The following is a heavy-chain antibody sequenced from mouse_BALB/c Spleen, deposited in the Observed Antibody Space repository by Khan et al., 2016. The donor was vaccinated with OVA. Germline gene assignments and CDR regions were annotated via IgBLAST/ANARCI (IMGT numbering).Heavy chain of an antibody. CDR2: ISDGGSYT. D-gene: IGHD2-3*01. CDR1: GFTFSDYY. Sequence: EVELVESGGGLVKPGGSLKLSCAASGFTFSDYYMYWVRQTPEKRLEWVATISDGGSYTYYPDSVKGRFTISRDTAKNNLYLHMSSLKSEDTAMYYCAREGDGGFAYWGQGTLVTVSA. CDR3: AREGDGGFAY. V-gene: IGHV5-4*02. J-gene: IGHJ3*01.